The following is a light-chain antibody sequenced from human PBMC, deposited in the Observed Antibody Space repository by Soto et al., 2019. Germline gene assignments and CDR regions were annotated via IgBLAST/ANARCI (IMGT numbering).Light chain of an antibody. Sequence: DIQLTQSPSFLSASVGDTVTITCRASQGASSYLAWYQQKPGKAPMLLIYGASTLQSGVPSRFSGSGSGTEFTLTISSLQPEDFATYYCQQLNTFPHTFGGGTKVEIK. V-gene: IGKV1-9*01. CDR1: QGASSY. CDR2: GAS. J-gene: IGKJ4*01. CDR3: QQLNTFPHT.